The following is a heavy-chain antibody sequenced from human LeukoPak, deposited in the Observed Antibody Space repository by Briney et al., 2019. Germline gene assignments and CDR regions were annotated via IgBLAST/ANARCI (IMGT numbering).Heavy chain of an antibody. J-gene: IGHJ4*02. Sequence: GGSLRLSCAASGFTFSSYSMDWVRQAPGKGLEWVSSISSSSSYIYYADSVKGRFTISRDNAKNSLYLQMNSLRAEDTAVYYCVSGTVTIFGVVIIQRFDYWGQGTLVTVSS. CDR3: VSGTVTIFGVVIIQRFDY. D-gene: IGHD3-3*01. CDR2: ISSSSSYI. V-gene: IGHV3-21*01. CDR1: GFTFSSYS.